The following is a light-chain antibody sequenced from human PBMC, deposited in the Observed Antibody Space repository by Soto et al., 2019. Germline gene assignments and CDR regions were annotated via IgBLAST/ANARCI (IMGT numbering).Light chain of an antibody. CDR2: DVN. CDR3: SSSTGTTTLV. CDR1: ISDIGGYNF. V-gene: IGLV2-14*01. J-gene: IGLJ2*01. Sequence: QSALTQPASVSGSPGQSITISCTGTISDIGGYNFISWYQHHPGKAPKLVIYDVNNRPSGISYRFSGSKSGNTSSLTISGLPAEDAADYYCSSSTGTTTLVFGGGTKLTVL.